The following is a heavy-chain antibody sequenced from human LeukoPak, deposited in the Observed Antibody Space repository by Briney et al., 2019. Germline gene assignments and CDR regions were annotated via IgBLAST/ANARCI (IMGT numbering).Heavy chain of an antibody. CDR2: INSDGSST. Sequence: GGSLRLSCAASGFTFEDYAMHWVRQAPGKGLVWVSRINSDGSSTSYADSVKGRFTISRDNAKNTLYLQMNSLRAEDTAVYYCASDASQGDYYDSSGPRDYWGQGTLVTVSS. CDR3: ASDASQGDYYDSSGPRDY. V-gene: IGHV3-74*01. D-gene: IGHD3-22*01. J-gene: IGHJ4*02. CDR1: GFTFEDYA.